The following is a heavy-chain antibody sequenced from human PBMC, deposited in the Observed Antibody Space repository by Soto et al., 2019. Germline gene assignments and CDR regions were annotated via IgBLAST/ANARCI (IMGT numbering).Heavy chain of an antibody. CDR2: LYSSGST. Sequence: SETLSLTCTASGGSISGSSDFWGWIRQPPGKGLEWIGGLYSSGSTYYSPSLKSRLTMSVDTTKNQFSMRLISVTATDTAVYYSATLTGFTMLVAFWGQGTLVSVSS. CDR1: GGSISGSSDF. J-gene: IGHJ4*02. CDR3: ATLTGFTMLVAF. D-gene: IGHD3-22*01. V-gene: IGHV4-39*01.